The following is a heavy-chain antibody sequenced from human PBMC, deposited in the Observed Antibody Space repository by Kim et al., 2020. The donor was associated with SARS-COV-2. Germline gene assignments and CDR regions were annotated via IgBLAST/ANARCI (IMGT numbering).Heavy chain of an antibody. Sequence: GGSLRLSCVTSEFTFSSSILHWVRQAPGKGLEWVAAMSFDGFSKYFDDSVKGRFTISRDNSKNTMYLELNSLRADDSAVYYCAREGGSSGRCGYFDSWGQGTLVTVSS. CDR3: AREGGSSGRCGYFDS. J-gene: IGHJ4*02. D-gene: IGHD6-19*01. CDR1: EFTFSSSI. CDR2: MSFDGFSK. V-gene: IGHV3-30*04.